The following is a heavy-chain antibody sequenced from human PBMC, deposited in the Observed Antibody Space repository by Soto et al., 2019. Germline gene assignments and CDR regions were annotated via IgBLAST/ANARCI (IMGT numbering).Heavy chain of an antibody. Sequence: GGSPRLSCAASGFTFSSYWMSWVRQAPGKGLEWVANIKQDGSEKYYVDSVKGRFTISRDNAKNSLYLQMNSLRAEDTAVYYCARERSYCSSTSCYYYYYYMDVWGKGTTVTVSS. D-gene: IGHD2-2*01. CDR2: IKQDGSEK. J-gene: IGHJ6*03. CDR3: ARERSYCSSTSCYYYYYYMDV. V-gene: IGHV3-7*01. CDR1: GFTFSSYW.